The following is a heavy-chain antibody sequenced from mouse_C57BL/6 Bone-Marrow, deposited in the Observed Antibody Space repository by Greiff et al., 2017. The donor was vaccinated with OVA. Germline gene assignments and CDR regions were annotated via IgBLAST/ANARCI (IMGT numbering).Heavy chain of an antibody. V-gene: IGHV1-64*01. CDR1: GYTFTSYW. CDR2: IHPNSGST. D-gene: IGHD1-1*01. J-gene: IGHJ1*03. CDR3: ARGGTHGSSYDWFFDV. Sequence: QVQLQQPGAELVKPGASVKLSCKASGYTFTSYWMHWVKQRPGQGLEWIGMIHPNSGSTNYNEKFKSKATLTVDKSSSTAYMQLSRLTSEGSAVYYCARGGTHGSSYDWFFDVWGTGTTVTVSS.